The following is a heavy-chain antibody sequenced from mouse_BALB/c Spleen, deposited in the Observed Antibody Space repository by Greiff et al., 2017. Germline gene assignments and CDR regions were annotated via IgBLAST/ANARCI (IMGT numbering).Heavy chain of an antibody. V-gene: IGHV1S81*02. CDR1: GYTFTSYW. J-gene: IGHJ4*01. D-gene: IGHD1-3*01. CDR3: ARGAHYYYAMDY. CDR2: INPSNGRT. Sequence: VQLQQPGAELVKPGASVKLSCKASGYTFTSYWMHWVKQRPGQGLEWIGEINPSNGRTNYNEKFKSKATLTVDKSSSTAYMQLSSLTSEDSAVYYCARGAHYYYAMDYWGQGTSVTVAS.